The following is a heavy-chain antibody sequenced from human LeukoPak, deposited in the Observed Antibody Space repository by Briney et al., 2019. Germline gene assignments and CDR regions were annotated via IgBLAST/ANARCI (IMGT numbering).Heavy chain of an antibody. Sequence: PGGSLRLSCAASGFTFSSYGMHWVRQAPGKGLEWVAVISYDGSNKYYADSVKGRFTIPRDNPKNALYLQMNSLRAEDTAVYYCAKDQGDSSGDYYYYGMDVWGQGTTVTVSS. CDR3: AKDQGDSSGDYYYYGMDV. CDR2: ISYDGSNK. J-gene: IGHJ6*02. V-gene: IGHV3-30*18. D-gene: IGHD3-22*01. CDR1: GFTFSSYG.